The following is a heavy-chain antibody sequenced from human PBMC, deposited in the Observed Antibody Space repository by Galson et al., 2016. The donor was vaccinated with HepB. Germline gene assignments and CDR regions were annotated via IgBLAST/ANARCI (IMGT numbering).Heavy chain of an antibody. V-gene: IGHV3-49*03. Sequence: SLRLSCAASGFTFGDYAMSWFRQAPGKGLEWVGFIRSKAYGGTTEYAASVKGRFTISRDDSKSIAYLQMNSLKTEDTAVYYCTRRGVATTRRGFDYWGQGTLVTVSS. CDR2: IRSKAYGGTT. D-gene: IGHD5-24*01. J-gene: IGHJ4*02. CDR1: GFTFGDYA. CDR3: TRRGVATTRRGFDY.